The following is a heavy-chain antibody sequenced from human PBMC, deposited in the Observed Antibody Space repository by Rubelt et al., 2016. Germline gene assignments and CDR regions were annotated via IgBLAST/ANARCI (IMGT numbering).Heavy chain of an antibody. Sequence: VQLVDSGGGLVQPGGSLRLSCAASGFTFSDYYMSWIRQAPGKGLEWVPAISGSGGSTYYADSVKGRFTISEDNAKNYRYLQMDSLRAEDTAVDYCARDRNWDFDYWGQGTLVTVSS. CDR2: ISGSGGST. CDR1: GFTFSDYY. J-gene: IGHJ4*02. V-gene: IGHV3-11*04. D-gene: IGHD1-14*01. CDR3: ARDRNWDFDY.